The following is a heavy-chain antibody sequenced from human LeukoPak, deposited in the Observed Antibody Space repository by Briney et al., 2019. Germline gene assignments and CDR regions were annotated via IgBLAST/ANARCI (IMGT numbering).Heavy chain of an antibody. V-gene: IGHV4-39*01. D-gene: IGHD7-27*01. CDR1: GGPISSSSYY. J-gene: IGHJ2*01. Sequence: KPSETLSLTCTVSGGPISSSSYYWGWIRQPPGKGLEWIGSIYYSGSTYYNPSLKSRVTISVDTSKNQFSLKLSSVTAADTAVYYCARHPPNWGIKYFDLWGRGTLVTVSS. CDR2: IYYSGST. CDR3: ARHPPNWGIKYFDL.